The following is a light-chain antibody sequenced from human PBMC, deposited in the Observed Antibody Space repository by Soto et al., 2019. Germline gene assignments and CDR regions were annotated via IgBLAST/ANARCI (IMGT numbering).Light chain of an antibody. CDR1: QAIRND. Sequence: AIQMTQSPSSLSASVGDTVTFTCQASQAIRNDLGWLQQRPGKPPKLLIYGISILQTGVPSRFSGSGSGTDFTLTISGLQPEDFATYYCLHDALFPYSFGQGTRLEI. CDR3: LHDALFPYS. CDR2: GIS. J-gene: IGKJ2*03. V-gene: IGKV1-6*01.